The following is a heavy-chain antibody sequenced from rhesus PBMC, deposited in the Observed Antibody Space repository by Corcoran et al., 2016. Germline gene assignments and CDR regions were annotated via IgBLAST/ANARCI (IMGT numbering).Heavy chain of an antibody. D-gene: IGHD4-35*01. J-gene: IGHJ5-1*01. CDR1: VGLITNRY. CDR3: AKEEDYGNRGHRFDV. V-gene: IGHV4-169*01. Sequence: QLPLQESGPGLVTPSETLSPRCAVAVGLITNRYWSWIRRAPGEGREWIGYIYGSGSSTKYNPSLESRVTLSVDTSKNQLSLRLSSVTAADTALYYCAKEEDYGNRGHRFDVWGPGVLITVSS. CDR2: IYGSGSST.